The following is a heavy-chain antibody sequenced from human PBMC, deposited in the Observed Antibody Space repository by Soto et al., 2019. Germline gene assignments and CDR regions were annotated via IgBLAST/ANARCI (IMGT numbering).Heavy chain of an antibody. CDR3: AKGTPYYDILTGYYSYYYYYGMDV. D-gene: IGHD3-9*01. Sequence: GGSLRLSCAASGFTFDDYAMHWVRQAPGKGLEWVSGISWNSGSIGYADSVKGRFTISRDNAKNSLYLQMNSLRAEDTALYYCAKGTPYYDILTGYYSYYYYYGMDVWGQGTTVTVS. CDR1: GFTFDDYA. CDR2: ISWNSGSI. V-gene: IGHV3-9*01. J-gene: IGHJ6*02.